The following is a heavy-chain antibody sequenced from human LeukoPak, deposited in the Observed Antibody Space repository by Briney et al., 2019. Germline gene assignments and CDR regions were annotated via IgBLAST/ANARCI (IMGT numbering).Heavy chain of an antibody. V-gene: IGHV1-18*01. Sequence: ASVKVSCKASGYTFTSYGISWVRQAPGQGLEWMGWISAYNGNTNYAQKLQGRVTMTTDTSTSTAYMELRSLRSDDTAVYYCARVTVTAVAGNGYFQHWGQGTLVTVSS. CDR3: ARVTVTAVAGNGYFQH. D-gene: IGHD6-19*01. CDR2: ISAYNGNT. J-gene: IGHJ1*01. CDR1: GYTFTSYG.